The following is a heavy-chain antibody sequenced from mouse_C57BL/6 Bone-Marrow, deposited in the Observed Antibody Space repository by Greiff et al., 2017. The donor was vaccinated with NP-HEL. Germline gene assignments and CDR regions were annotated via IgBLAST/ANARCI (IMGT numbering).Heavy chain of an antibody. V-gene: IGHV1-69*01. Sequence: VQLQQPGAELVMPGASVKLSCKASGYTFTSYWMHWVKQRPGQGLEWIGEIDPSDSYTNYNQKFKGKSTLTVDKSSSPAYMPLSSLTSEDSAVYYCARYWDWDGEGYWGQGTTLTVSS. CDR3: ARYWDWDGEGY. D-gene: IGHD4-1*01. J-gene: IGHJ2*01. CDR1: GYTFTSYW. CDR2: IDPSDSYT.